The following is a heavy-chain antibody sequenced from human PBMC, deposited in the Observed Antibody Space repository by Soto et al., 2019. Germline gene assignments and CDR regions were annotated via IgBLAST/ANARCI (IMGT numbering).Heavy chain of an antibody. V-gene: IGHV3-48*03. CDR3: ARDLGDT. CDR1: GFTFSSYE. D-gene: IGHD3-10*01. CDR2: ITSSSSTI. Sequence: GGSLRLSCVGSGFTFSSYEMNWVRQAPGRGLEWLAYITSSSSTIYYADSVKGRFTISRDNAKNSLYLQMNSLRAEDTAVYYCARDLGDTWGQGTLVTVSS. J-gene: IGHJ5*02.